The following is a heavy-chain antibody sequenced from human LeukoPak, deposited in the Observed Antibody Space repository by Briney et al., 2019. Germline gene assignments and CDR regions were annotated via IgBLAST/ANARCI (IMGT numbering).Heavy chain of an antibody. J-gene: IGHJ6*03. CDR3: ARVGTVTTRPYYYYMDV. Sequence: SETLSLTCTVSGGSISSYYWSWIRQPPGKGLEGIGYIYYSGSTNYNPSLKSRVTISVDTSKNQFSLKLSSVTAADTAVYYCARVGTVTTRPYYYYMDVWGKGTTVTVSS. CDR2: IYYSGST. V-gene: IGHV4-59*01. CDR1: GGSISSYY. D-gene: IGHD4-17*01.